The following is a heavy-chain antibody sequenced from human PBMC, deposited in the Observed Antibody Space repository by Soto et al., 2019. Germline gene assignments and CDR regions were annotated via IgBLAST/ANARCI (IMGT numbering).Heavy chain of an antibody. CDR1: GYTFTGYY. V-gene: IGHV1-2*04. J-gene: IGHJ6*03. CDR3: ARGGGIAADGPSYYYYYMDV. Sequence: ASVKVSCKASGYTFTGYYMHWVRQAPGQGLEWMGWINPNSGGTNYAQKFQGWVTMTRDTSISTAYMELSRLRSDDTAVYYCARGGGIAADGPSYYYYYMDVWGKGTTVTVSS. D-gene: IGHD6-13*01. CDR2: INPNSGGT.